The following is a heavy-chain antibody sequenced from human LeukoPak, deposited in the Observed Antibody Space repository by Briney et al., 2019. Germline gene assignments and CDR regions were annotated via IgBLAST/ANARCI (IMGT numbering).Heavy chain of an antibody. Sequence: PGGSLRLSCAASGFTFSSYSMNWVRQAPGKGLEWDSSISSSSSYIYYADSVKGRFTISRDNAKNSLYLQMNSLRAEDTAVYYCARDRIYYDSSGLDYWGQGTLVTVSS. CDR1: GFTFSSYS. D-gene: IGHD3-22*01. CDR3: ARDRIYYDSSGLDY. CDR2: ISSSSSYI. V-gene: IGHV3-21*01. J-gene: IGHJ4*02.